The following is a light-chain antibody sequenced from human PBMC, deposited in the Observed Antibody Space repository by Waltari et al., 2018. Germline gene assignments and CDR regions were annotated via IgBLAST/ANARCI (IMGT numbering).Light chain of an antibody. CDR1: QNIDTR. CDR3: QQYLQWPPAIT. CDR2: GAS. J-gene: IGKJ5*01. V-gene: IGKV3-15*01. Sequence: ILLTQSPATLSVPPGERATLSCRASQNIDTRLAWDQHKPGQAPRLLIYGASTRAADIPARFSGSGFGTDFSLTINSLQSEDFAVYYCQQYLQWPPAITFGPGTRLDFK.